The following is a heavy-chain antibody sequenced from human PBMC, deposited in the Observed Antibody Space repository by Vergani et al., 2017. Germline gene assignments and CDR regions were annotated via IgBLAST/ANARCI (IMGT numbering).Heavy chain of an antibody. D-gene: IGHD6-19*01. Sequence: VQLEESGGGVVQPGRSLRLSCAGSGFTLSSHAMHWVRQAPGKGLEWVAFIWYDGSKEYYADSVKGRFTISRDNSKNTLYLKMNSLRAEDTAVYYCAKDGQGIAVAGELDYWGQGTLVTVSS. V-gene: IGHV3-30*02. J-gene: IGHJ4*02. CDR3: AKDGQGIAVAGELDY. CDR2: IWYDGSKE. CDR1: GFTLSSHA.